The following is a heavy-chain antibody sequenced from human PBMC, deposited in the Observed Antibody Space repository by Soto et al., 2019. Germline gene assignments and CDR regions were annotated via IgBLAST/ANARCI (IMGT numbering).Heavy chain of an antibody. CDR2: IIGGGGST. D-gene: IGHD3-22*01. Sequence: PAGSLRLSCVGSEFTFSNDAMSLVRHAPGKGLEWVSVIIGGGGSTWYADSVKGRFTISRDDSTNTLYLQMNSLRAEDTAVYYCASDPGRDHDNFEYWGQGTLVTVSS. V-gene: IGHV3-23*01. CDR1: EFTFSNDA. J-gene: IGHJ4*02. CDR3: ASDPGRDHDNFEY.